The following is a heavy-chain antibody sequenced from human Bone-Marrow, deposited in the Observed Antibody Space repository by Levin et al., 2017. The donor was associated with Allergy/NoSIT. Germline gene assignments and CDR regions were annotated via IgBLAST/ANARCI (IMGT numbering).Heavy chain of an antibody. Sequence: SETLSLTCTVSGGSVSSGSYYWSWIRQPPGKGLEWIGYIYYSGSTNYNPSLKSRVTISVDTSKNQFSLKLSSVTAADTAVYYCAREPWSREWELLPFDYWGQGTLVTVSS. CDR1: GGSVSSGSYY. J-gene: IGHJ4*02. V-gene: IGHV4-61*01. D-gene: IGHD1-26*01. CDR2: IYYSGST. CDR3: AREPWSREWELLPFDY.